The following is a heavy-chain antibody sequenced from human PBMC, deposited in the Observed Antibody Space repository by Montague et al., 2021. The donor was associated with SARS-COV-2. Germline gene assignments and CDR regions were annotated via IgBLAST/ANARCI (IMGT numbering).Heavy chain of an antibody. Sequence: SLRLSCAASGFTFSDYYMTWIRQAPGKGLEWLSHISGRGGNIYYADSVKGRFTIPRDNAQNSLYLQMNSLRPEDTAVYYCTGPMYYYDSSGYYYWGQGTLVTVSS. CDR3: TGPMYYYDSSGYYY. V-gene: IGHV3-11*01. CDR2: ISGRGGNI. D-gene: IGHD3-22*01. J-gene: IGHJ4*02. CDR1: GFTFSDYY.